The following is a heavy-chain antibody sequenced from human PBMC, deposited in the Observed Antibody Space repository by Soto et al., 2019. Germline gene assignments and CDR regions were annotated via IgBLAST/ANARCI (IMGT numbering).Heavy chain of an antibody. V-gene: IGHV1-18*01. Sequence: QVQLVQSGDEVKKPGASVKVSCKASGYIFVNYGIAWVRQAPGQGLEWMGWISPYTGNTHSATKVQGRLTMTTDTSTSTAYMDPGSLTSDDTAVYYCVMVDNYVTPTPQDGWGQGTTVTVSS. CDR2: ISPYTGNT. CDR1: GYIFVNYG. CDR3: VMVDNYVTPTPQDG. D-gene: IGHD3-16*01. J-gene: IGHJ6*02.